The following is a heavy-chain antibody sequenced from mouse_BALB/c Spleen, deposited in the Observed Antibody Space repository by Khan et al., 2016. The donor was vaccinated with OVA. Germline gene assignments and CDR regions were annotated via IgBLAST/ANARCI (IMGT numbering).Heavy chain of an antibody. CDR1: GFTFNIYT. J-gene: IGHJ4*01. CDR2: ISNGGGSA. Sequence: EVELVESGGGLVQPGGSLKLSCAASGFTFNIYTMSWVRQTPAKRLEWVAFISNGGGSAYYPDTVKGRFTISRDNAKNTLYLQMSSLKSEDTAMYYCARPYDEGYYYAMDYWGQGTSVTVSS. CDR3: ARPYDEGYYYAMDY. D-gene: IGHD2-10*01. V-gene: IGHV5-12-2*01.